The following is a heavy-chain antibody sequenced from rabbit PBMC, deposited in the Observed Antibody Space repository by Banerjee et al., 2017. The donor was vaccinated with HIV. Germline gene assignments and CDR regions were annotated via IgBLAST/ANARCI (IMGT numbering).Heavy chain of an antibody. CDR3: ARDIHYAGSSGYYGDL. Sequence: QSLEESGGDLVKPGASLTLTCTASEFSFSSSYWICWVRQAPGKGLEWIGCIDTGGGSTYYASWAKGRFTISKSSSTTVTLQMTGLTAADTATYFCARDIHYAGSSGYYGDLWGQGTLVTVS. D-gene: IGHD1-1*01. CDR2: IDTGGGST. V-gene: IGHV1S40*01. CDR1: EFSFSSSYW. J-gene: IGHJ3*01.